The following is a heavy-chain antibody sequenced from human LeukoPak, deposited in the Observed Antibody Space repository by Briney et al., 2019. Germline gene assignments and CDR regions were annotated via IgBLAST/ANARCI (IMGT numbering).Heavy chain of an antibody. CDR3: ARIYSSSWIYWFDP. Sequence: SQTLSLTCTVSGGSISSGSYYWSWIRQPAGKGLEWIGRIYTSGSTNYNPSLKSRVTISVDTSKNQFSLKLSSVTAADTAVYYCARIYSSSWIYWFDPWGQGTLVTVSS. V-gene: IGHV4-61*02. D-gene: IGHD6-13*01. CDR2: IYTSGST. J-gene: IGHJ5*02. CDR1: GGSISSGSYY.